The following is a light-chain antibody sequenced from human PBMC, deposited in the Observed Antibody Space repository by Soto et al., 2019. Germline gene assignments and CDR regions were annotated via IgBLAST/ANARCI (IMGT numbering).Light chain of an antibody. CDR2: EVS. CDR3: SSCTTSRTRYV. CDR1: SSDVGGYNY. Sequence: QSALTQPASVSGSPGQSITISCTGTSSDVGGYNYVSWYQQHPGKAPKTIIYEVSNRPSGVSNRFSGSKSGNTASLTISRLQAEDEADYYCSSCTTSRTRYVFGTGTKLTVL. J-gene: IGLJ1*01. V-gene: IGLV2-14*01.